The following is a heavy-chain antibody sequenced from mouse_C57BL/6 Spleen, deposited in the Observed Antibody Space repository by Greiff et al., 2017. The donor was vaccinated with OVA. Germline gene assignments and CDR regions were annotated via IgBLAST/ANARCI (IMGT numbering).Heavy chain of an antibody. D-gene: IGHD2-5*01. CDR2: IWSGGST. CDR3: ASHYSNHFAY. CDR1: GFSLTSYG. J-gene: IGHJ3*01. Sequence: VQVVESGPGLVQPSQSLSITCTVSGFSLTSYGVHWVRQSPGKGLEWLGVIWSGGSTDYNAAFISRLSISKDNSKSQVFFKMNSLQADDTAIYYCASHYSNHFAYWGQGTLVTVSA. V-gene: IGHV2-2*01.